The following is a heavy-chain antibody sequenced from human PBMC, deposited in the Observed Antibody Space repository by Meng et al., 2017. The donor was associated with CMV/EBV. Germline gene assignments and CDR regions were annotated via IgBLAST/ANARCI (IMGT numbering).Heavy chain of an antibody. CDR2: ISSSSSYI. CDR1: GFTFDDYG. V-gene: IGHV3-21*01. Sequence: GGSLRLSCAASGFTFDDYGMSWVRQAPGKGLEWVSSISSSSSYIYYADSVKGRFTISRDNAKNSLYLQMNSLRAEDTAVYYCARDLQLFRSSWHPVDIWGQGTMVTVSS. D-gene: IGHD6-13*01. CDR3: ARDLQLFRSSWHPVDI. J-gene: IGHJ3*02.